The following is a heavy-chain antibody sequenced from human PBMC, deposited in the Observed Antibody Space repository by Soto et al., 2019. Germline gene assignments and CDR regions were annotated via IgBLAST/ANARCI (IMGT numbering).Heavy chain of an antibody. Sequence: SETLSLTCTVSGGSISSSSYYWGWIRQPPGKGLEWIGSIYYSGSTYYNPSLKSRVTISVDTSKNQFSLKLSSVTAADTAVYYCARIFGDYDILYWFDPWGQGTLVTVSS. CDR2: IYYSGST. J-gene: IGHJ5*02. D-gene: IGHD3-9*01. V-gene: IGHV4-39*01. CDR1: GGSISSSSYY. CDR3: ARIFGDYDILYWFDP.